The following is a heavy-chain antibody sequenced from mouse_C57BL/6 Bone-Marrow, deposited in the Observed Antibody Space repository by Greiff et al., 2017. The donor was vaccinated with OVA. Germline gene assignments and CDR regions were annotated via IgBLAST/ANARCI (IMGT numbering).Heavy chain of an antibody. CDR2: INPNNGGT. Sequence: EVQLQQSGPELVKPGASVKISCKASGYTFTDYYMNWVKQSHGKSLEWIGDINPNNGGTSYNQKFKGKATLTVDKSSSTAYMELRSLTSEDSAVYYCARSIITTEGYWGQGTTLTVSS. J-gene: IGHJ2*01. D-gene: IGHD1-1*01. CDR1: GYTFTDYY. V-gene: IGHV1-26*01. CDR3: ARSIITTEGY.